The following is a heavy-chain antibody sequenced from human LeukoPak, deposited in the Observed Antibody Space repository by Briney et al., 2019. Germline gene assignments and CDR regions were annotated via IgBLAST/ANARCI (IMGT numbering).Heavy chain of an antibody. V-gene: IGHV4-30-2*01. J-gene: IGHJ4*02. D-gene: IGHD6-13*01. CDR3: ARVEQQLQVYDY. Sequence: SETLSLTCAVSGGSISSGGYSWSWIRQPPGKGLEWIGYIYHSGSTYYNPSLKSRVTISVDRSKNQFSLKLSSVTAADTAVYYCARVEQQLQVYDYWGQGPLVTVSS. CDR2: IYHSGST. CDR1: GGSISSGGYS.